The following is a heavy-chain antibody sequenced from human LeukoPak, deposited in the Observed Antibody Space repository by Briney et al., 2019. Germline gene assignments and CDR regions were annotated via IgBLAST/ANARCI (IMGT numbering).Heavy chain of an antibody. J-gene: IGHJ4*02. D-gene: IGHD4-17*01. CDR2: LYTSGST. CDR3: ARGTVTTLFDY. CDR1: GGSFSGYY. Sequence: SSETLSLTCAVYGGSFSGYYWSWIRQPAGKGLEWIGRLYTSGSTDYNPSLKSRVTMSVDTSKNQFSLKLRSVTAADTAVYYCARGTVTTLFDYWGQGTLVTVSS. V-gene: IGHV4-59*10.